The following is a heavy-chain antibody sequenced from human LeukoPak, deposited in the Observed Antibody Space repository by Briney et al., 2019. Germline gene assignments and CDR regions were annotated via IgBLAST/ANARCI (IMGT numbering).Heavy chain of an antibody. D-gene: IGHD2-2*01. Sequence: SETLSLTCTVSGGSISGSYYWAWIRQPPGKGLEWIGSIYSGGRIYYNPSLKSRVTISVDTSKNQFSLKLSSVTAADTAVYYCARVPSSEYYYYYMDVWGKGTTVTVSS. CDR2: IYSGGRI. J-gene: IGHJ6*03. CDR3: ARVPSSEYYYYYMDV. CDR1: GGSISGSYY. V-gene: IGHV4-39*07.